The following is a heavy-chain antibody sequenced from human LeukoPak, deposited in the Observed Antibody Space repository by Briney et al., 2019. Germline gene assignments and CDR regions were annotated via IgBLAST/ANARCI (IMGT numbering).Heavy chain of an antibody. V-gene: IGHV3-23*01. CDR3: AKGSYIVLMVYAPY. D-gene: IGHD2-8*01. CDR2: ISGSGGST. Sequence: GESLRLSCAASGFTFSSYAMSWVRQAPGKGLEWVSAISGSGGSTYYADSVKGRFTISRDNSKNTLYLQMNSLRAEDTAVYYCAKGSYIVLMVYAPYWGQGTLVTVSS. CDR1: GFTFSSYA. J-gene: IGHJ4*02.